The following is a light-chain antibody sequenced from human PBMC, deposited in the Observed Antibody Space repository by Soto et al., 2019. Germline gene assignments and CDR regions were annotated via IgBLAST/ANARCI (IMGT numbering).Light chain of an antibody. Sequence: EIVMAQSPATLSVSAGERATLSCRASQSVSSNLAWYQQKPGQAPRLLIYGASTRATGIPARFSGSGSGTEFTLTISSLQSEDFATYYCQQYTNYPWTFGQGTKVDIK. CDR3: QQYTNYPWT. CDR2: GAS. J-gene: IGKJ1*01. CDR1: QSVSSN. V-gene: IGKV3-15*01.